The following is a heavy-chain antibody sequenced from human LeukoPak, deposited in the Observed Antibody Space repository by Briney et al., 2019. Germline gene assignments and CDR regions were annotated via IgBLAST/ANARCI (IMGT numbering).Heavy chain of an antibody. CDR3: ARDWDYGDYVSMNYFDY. CDR2: ISSSSSYI. Sequence: GGSLRLSCAASGFTFSSYSMNWVRQAPGKGLEWVSSISSSSSYIYYADSVKGRFTTSRDNAKNSLYLQMNSLRAEDTAVYYCARDWDYGDYVSMNYFDYWGQGTLVTVSS. J-gene: IGHJ4*02. V-gene: IGHV3-21*01. CDR1: GFTFSSYS. D-gene: IGHD4-17*01.